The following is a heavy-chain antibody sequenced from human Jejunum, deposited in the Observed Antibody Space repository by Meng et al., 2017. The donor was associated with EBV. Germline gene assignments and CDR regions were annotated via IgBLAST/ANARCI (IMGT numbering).Heavy chain of an antibody. V-gene: IGHV4-4*03. J-gene: IGHJ4*02. CDR3: ARYGSGYFPALWY. Sequence: VHLEGPGPGLVKPPGTLSLTCAVSGDSISSSNWWSWVRQPPGKGLEWIGEIYHSGSTNYNPSLKSRVTISVDKSKNQFSLKLSSVTAADTAVYYCARYGSGYFPALWYWGQGTLVTVSS. CDR2: IYHSGST. CDR1: GDSISSSNW. D-gene: IGHD3-3*01.